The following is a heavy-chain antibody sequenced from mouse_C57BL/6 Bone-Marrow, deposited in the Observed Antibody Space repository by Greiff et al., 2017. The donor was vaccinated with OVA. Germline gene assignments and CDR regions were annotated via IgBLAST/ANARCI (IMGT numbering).Heavy chain of an antibody. J-gene: IGHJ3*01. D-gene: IGHD1-1*01. Sequence: EVMLVESGGGLVKPGGSLKLSCAASGFTFSSYTMSWVRQTPEKRLEWVATISGGGGNTYYPDSVKGRFTISRDNAKNTLYLQMSSLRSEDTALYYCARTYYYYGSSWFAYWGQGTLVTVSA. CDR3: ARTYYYYGSSWFAY. V-gene: IGHV5-9*01. CDR2: ISGGGGNT. CDR1: GFTFSSYT.